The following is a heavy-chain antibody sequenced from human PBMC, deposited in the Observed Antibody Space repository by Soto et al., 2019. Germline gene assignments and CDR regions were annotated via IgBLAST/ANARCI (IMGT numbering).Heavy chain of an antibody. J-gene: IGHJ2*01. CDR2: INPSGGST. D-gene: IGHD3-22*01. V-gene: IGHV1-46*01. Sequence: GASVKVSCKASGYTFTSYYMHWVRQAPGQGLEWMGIINPSGGSTSYAQKFQGRVTMTRDTSTSTVYMELSSLRAEDTAVYYCARGRRITMIVVETWYFDLWGRGTLVTVSS. CDR3: ARGRRITMIVVETWYFDL. CDR1: GYTFTSYY.